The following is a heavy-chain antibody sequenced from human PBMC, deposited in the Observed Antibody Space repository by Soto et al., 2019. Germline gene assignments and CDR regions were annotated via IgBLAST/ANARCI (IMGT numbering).Heavy chain of an antibody. CDR2: IIHSGST. V-gene: IGHV4-39*07. CDR1: GGSISSSSYY. Sequence: PSETLSLTCTVSGGSISSSSYYWGWIRQPPGKGLEWIGNIIHSGSTYYNPSLKSRVTISVDTSKNQFSLKLSSVTAADTAVYYCARGGYSSSWYDYWGQGTLVTVSS. J-gene: IGHJ4*02. D-gene: IGHD6-13*01. CDR3: ARGGYSSSWYDY.